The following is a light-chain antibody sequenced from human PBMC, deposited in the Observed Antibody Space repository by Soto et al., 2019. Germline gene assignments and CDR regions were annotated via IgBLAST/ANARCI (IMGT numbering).Light chain of an antibody. J-gene: IGKJ4*01. CDR2: DAS. V-gene: IGKV1-13*02. Sequence: IQLTQSPSSLSASVGDRVTITCRAGQYIGSALAWYQQRPGKAPKLLLYDASNLEAGVSSRFSGSGSGTDFTLTITSLRPEDFATYYCQQFNGFPLTFGGGTKVQIK. CDR1: QYIGSA. CDR3: QQFNGFPLT.